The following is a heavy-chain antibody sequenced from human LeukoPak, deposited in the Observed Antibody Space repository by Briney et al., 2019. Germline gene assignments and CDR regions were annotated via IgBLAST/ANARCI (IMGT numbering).Heavy chain of an antibody. V-gene: IGHV1-3*01. CDR1: GGTFTSYA. Sequence: ASVKVSCKASGGTFTSYAMHWVRQAPGQRLEWMGWINAGNGNTKYSQKFQGRVTITRDTSASTAYMELSSLRSEDTAVYYCARGDALVWAGEPQWLDEYGMDVWGQGTTVTVSS. CDR2: INAGNGNT. D-gene: IGHD6-19*01. CDR3: ARGDALVWAGEPQWLDEYGMDV. J-gene: IGHJ6*02.